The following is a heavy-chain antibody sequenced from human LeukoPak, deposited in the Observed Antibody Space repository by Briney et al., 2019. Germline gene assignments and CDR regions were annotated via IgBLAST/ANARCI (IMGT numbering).Heavy chain of an antibody. CDR3: ARSTYCGGDCYAPDY. D-gene: IGHD2-21*02. V-gene: IGHV3-33*01. CDR1: GFNFSSYG. J-gene: IGHJ4*02. Sequence: PGGSLRLSCAASGFNFSSYGMHWVRQAPGKGLEWVAVIWYDGSNKYYADSVKGRFTISRDNSKNTLYLQMNSLRAEDTAVYYCARSTYCGGDCYAPDYWGQGTLVTVSS. CDR2: IWYDGSNK.